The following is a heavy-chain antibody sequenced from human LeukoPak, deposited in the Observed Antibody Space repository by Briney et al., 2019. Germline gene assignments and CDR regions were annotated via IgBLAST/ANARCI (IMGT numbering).Heavy chain of an antibody. CDR3: ARSVVTYYYYYYMDV. J-gene: IGHJ6*03. D-gene: IGHD4-23*01. CDR1: GGTFSSYA. V-gene: IGHV1-69*01. CDR2: IIPIFGTA. Sequence: ASVKVSCKASGGTFSSYAISWVRQAPGQGLEWMGGIIPIFGTANYAQKFQGRVTITADESTSTAYMELSSLRSEDTAVYYCARSVVTYYYYYYMDVWGKGTTVTVSS.